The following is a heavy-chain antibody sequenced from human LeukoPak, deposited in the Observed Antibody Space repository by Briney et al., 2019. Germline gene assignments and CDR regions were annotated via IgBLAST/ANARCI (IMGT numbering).Heavy chain of an antibody. V-gene: IGHV1-24*01. J-gene: IGHJ4*02. CDR2: FDPEYGET. Sequence: GASVKVSCKVSGYTLTELSIHWVRQAPGKGLEWEGGFDPEYGETIYAQKFQGRVTMTEDTSTDTAYMDLSSLISKDTAVYYCTTATHSGYDSFDYWGQGTLITVSS. D-gene: IGHD5-12*01. CDR1: GYTLTELS. CDR3: TTATHSGYDSFDY.